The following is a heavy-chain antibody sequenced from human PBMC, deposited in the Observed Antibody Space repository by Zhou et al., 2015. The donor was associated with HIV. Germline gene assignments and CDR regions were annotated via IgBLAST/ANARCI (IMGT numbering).Heavy chain of an antibody. Sequence: QVQLVQSGAEVKKPGASVKVSCKASGYTFTGYYMHWVRQAPGQGLEWMGWINPNSGGTNYAQKFQGRVTMTRDTSISTAYMELSRLRSDDTAVYYCARPRGYSGYDRGGEIDYVGRGNPGHRLL. V-gene: IGHV1-2*02. CDR2: INPNSGGT. CDR3: ARPRGYSGYDRGGEIDY. D-gene: IGHD5-12*01. CDR1: GYTFTGYY. J-gene: IGHJ4*02.